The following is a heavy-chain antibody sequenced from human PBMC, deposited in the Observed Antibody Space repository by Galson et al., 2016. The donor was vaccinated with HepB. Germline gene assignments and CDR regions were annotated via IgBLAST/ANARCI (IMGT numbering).Heavy chain of an antibody. V-gene: IGHV3-64*01. Sequence: SLRLSCAASGFTFRNFPMHWVRQAPGKGLEYVSGISSSGLSTSYANSVKGRFTISRDNSKNTLLPQVGSLRVEDIAIYYCVRGSTTASSSGWYDRNWFDPWGQGTLVTVSS. J-gene: IGHJ5*02. D-gene: IGHD6-19*01. CDR2: ISSSGLST. CDR3: VRGSTTASSSGWYDRNWFDP. CDR1: GFTFRNFP.